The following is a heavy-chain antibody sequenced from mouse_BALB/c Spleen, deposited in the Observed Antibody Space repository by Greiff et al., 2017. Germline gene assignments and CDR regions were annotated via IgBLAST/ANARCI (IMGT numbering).Heavy chain of an antibody. J-gene: IGHJ1*01. CDR1: GFNIKDTY. D-gene: IGHD1-1*01. CDR2: IDPANGNT. CDR3: ARERVLRSYWYFDV. V-gene: IGHV14-3*02. Sequence: VHVKQSGAELVKPGASVKLSCTASGFNIKDTYMHWVKQRPEQGLEWIGRIDPANGNTKYDPKFQGKATITADTSSNTAYLQLSSLTSEDTAVYYCARERVLRSYWYFDVWGAGTTVTVSS.